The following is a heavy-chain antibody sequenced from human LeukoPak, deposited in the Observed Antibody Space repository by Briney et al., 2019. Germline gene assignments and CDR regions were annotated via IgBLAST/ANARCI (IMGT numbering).Heavy chain of an antibody. V-gene: IGHV1-2*02. D-gene: IGHD4-17*01. CDR3: ARDIADYGDHVWFDP. J-gene: IGHJ5*02. CDR2: INPNSGGT. CDR1: GYTFTGYY. Sequence: ASVKVSCKASGYTFTGYYMHWVRQAPGQGLEWMGWINPNSGGTNYAQKFQGRVTMTRDTFISTAYMELSRLRSDDTAVYYCARDIADYGDHVWFDPWGQGTLVTVSS.